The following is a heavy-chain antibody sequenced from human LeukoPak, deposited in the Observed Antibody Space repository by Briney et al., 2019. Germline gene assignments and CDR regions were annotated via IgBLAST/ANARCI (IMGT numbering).Heavy chain of an antibody. CDR1: GGSISSGDYY. V-gene: IGHV4-61*08. D-gene: IGHD6-13*01. CDR2: IYYSGST. CDR3: ARRAAAGTIDY. Sequence: SETLSLTCTVSGGSISSGDYYWSWIRQPPGKGLEWIGYIYYSGSTNYNPSLKSRVTISVDTSKNQFSLKLSSVTAADTAVYYCARRAAAGTIDYWGQGTLVTVSS. J-gene: IGHJ4*02.